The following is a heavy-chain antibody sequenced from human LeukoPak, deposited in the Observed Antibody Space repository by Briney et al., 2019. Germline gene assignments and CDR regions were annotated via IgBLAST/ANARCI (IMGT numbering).Heavy chain of an antibody. Sequence: PGGSLRLSCAASGFTFTDYWMHWVRQAPGKGLVWVSIINTDTRGTYYADSVKGRFTISRDNAKNTLSLQMNSLRAEDTAMYYCARAGAYRFDYWGQGTLVTVSS. CDR2: INTDTRGT. J-gene: IGHJ4*02. D-gene: IGHD3-16*01. CDR3: ARAGAYRFDY. CDR1: GFTFTDYW. V-gene: IGHV3-74*01.